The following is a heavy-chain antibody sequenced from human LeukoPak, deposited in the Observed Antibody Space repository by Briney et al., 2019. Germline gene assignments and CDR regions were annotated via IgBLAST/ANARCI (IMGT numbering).Heavy chain of an antibody. V-gene: IGHV4-59*08. Sequence: PSETLSLTCTVSGGSISSYYWSWIRQPPGKGLEWIGYIYYSGSTNYNPSLKSRVTISVDTSKNQFSLKLSSVTAADTAVYYCARLHYDFWSGYKFDYWGQGTLVTVSS. D-gene: IGHD3-3*01. CDR3: ARLHYDFWSGYKFDY. CDR2: IYYSGST. CDR1: GGSISSYY. J-gene: IGHJ4*02.